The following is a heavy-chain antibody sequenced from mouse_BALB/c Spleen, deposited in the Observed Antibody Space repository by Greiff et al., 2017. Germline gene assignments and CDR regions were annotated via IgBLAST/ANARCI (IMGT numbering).Heavy chain of an antibody. J-gene: IGHJ3*01. CDR1: GFTFSNYW. CDR2: IRLKSNNYAT. Sequence: EVQGVESGGGLVQPGGSMKLSCVASGFTFSNYWMNWVRQSPEKGLEWVAEIRLKSNNYATHYAESVKGRFTISRDDSKSSVYLQMNNLRAEDTGIYYCTTVRIAYWGQGTLVTVSA. D-gene: IGHD2-14*01. V-gene: IGHV6-6*02. CDR3: TTVRIAY.